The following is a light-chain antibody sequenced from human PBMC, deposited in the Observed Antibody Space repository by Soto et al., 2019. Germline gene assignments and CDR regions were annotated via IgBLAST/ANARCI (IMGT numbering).Light chain of an antibody. CDR3: LHDDNYPWT. V-gene: IGKV1-6*01. Sequence: AIQMTQSPSSLSASVGDRVTITCRASQVIRNDLGWYQQKPGKAPKLLIYGASTLQSGVPSRFSGSGSGTDFTLTISSLQPEDFATYYCLHDDNYPWTFGQGTKVDFK. J-gene: IGKJ1*01. CDR1: QVIRND. CDR2: GAS.